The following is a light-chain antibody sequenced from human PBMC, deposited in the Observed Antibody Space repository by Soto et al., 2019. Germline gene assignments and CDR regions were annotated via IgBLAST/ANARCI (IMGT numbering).Light chain of an antibody. Sequence: VVLTQSACTLSLSPGERATLSCRASQSVSSNLAWYQQKPGQAPRLLIYGASTRATGIPARFSGSGSGTELTLTISRLQSEDFAVYYCQQYTNWPRTFGQGTKVDIK. CDR1: QSVSSN. CDR3: QQYTNWPRT. CDR2: GAS. V-gene: IGKV3-15*01. J-gene: IGKJ1*01.